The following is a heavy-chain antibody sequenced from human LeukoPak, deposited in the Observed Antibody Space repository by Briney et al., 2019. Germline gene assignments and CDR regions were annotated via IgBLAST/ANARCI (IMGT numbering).Heavy chain of an antibody. Sequence: ASVKVSCKASGYTFTSYGISWVRQAPGQGLEWMGWISAYNGNTNYAQKLQGRVTMTTDTSTSTAYMELRSLRSDDTAVYYCARDRIYDFWSGYYMGLAYWGQGTLVTVSS. CDR3: ARDRIYDFWSGYYMGLAY. V-gene: IGHV1-18*01. CDR2: ISAYNGNT. J-gene: IGHJ4*02. CDR1: GYTFTSYG. D-gene: IGHD3-3*01.